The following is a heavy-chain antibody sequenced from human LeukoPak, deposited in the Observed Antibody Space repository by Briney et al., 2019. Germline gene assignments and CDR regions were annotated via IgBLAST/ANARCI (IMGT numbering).Heavy chain of an antibody. J-gene: IGHJ4*02. D-gene: IGHD6-19*01. V-gene: IGHV3-43*02. Sequence: GGSLRLSCAASGFTFDDYAMHWVRQAPGKGLEWVFLISGDGGSTYYADSVKGRFTISRDNSKNSLYLQMNSLRTEDTALYYCAKDKELLQWLVRHYYFDYWGQGTLVTVSS. CDR3: AKDKELLQWLVRHYYFDY. CDR2: ISGDGGST. CDR1: GFTFDDYA.